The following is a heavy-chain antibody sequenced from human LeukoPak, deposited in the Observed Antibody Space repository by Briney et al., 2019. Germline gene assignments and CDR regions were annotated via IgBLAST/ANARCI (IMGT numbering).Heavy chain of an antibody. V-gene: IGHV4-59*01. D-gene: IGHD3-16*01. J-gene: IGHJ4*02. CDR3: ARVRPRYGYVWGSVDY. Sequence: SETLSLTCTVSGGSISSYYWSWIRQPPGKGLEWMGYIYYSGSTNYNPSLKSRVTISVDTSKNQFSLKLSSVTAADTAVYYCARVRPRYGYVWGSVDYWGQGTLVTVSS. CDR1: GGSISSYY. CDR2: IYYSGST.